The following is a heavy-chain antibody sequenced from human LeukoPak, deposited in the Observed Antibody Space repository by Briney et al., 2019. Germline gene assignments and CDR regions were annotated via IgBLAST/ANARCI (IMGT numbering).Heavy chain of an antibody. CDR3: AKNRYCSGNTCFKDAFDI. D-gene: IGHD2-15*01. CDR2: ITGSGSST. J-gene: IGHJ3*02. V-gene: IGHV3-23*01. CDR1: GFTFNNYG. Sequence: GGSLRLSCAASGFTFNNYGMNWVRQAPGKGLEWVSLITGSGSSTFYADSVKGRFTISRDNSKNTLYLEMNGLRAEDTAMYYCAKNRYCSGNTCFKDAFDIWGQGTMVAVSS.